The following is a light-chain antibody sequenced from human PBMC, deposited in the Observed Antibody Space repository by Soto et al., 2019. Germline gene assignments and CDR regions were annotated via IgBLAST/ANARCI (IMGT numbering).Light chain of an antibody. V-gene: IGLV2-11*01. CDR1: RGDVGGYNY. CDR2: DVT. Sequence: QPVLTQPRSVSGSPGQSVTIYCTGTRGDVGGYNYVSWYQQHPGDAPKLIIYDVTKRPSGVPDRFSGSKSGSTASLTFSGLQADVEAEYYCCSYAGITGVFGTGTELTVL. J-gene: IGLJ1*01. CDR3: CSYAGITGV.